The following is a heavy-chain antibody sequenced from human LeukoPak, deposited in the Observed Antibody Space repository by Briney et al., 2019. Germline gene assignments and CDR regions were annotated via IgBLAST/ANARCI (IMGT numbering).Heavy chain of an antibody. D-gene: IGHD5-12*01. Sequence: PGGSVRLSCAASGFTFSSYSMNWVRQAPGKGLEWVSSINSSSSYIHYEHSVKGRFTISRDNAKNSLYLQLNSLRAEDTAVYYCARVGVNSGYDLGLLYYYYFYMDGWGKGTTVTVSS. J-gene: IGHJ6*03. CDR3: ARVGVNSGYDLGLLYYYYFYMDG. CDR2: INSSSSYI. CDR1: GFTFSSYS. V-gene: IGHV3-21*01.